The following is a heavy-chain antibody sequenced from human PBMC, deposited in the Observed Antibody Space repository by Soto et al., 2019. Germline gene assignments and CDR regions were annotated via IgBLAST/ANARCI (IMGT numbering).Heavy chain of an antibody. CDR3: ARDPGEWFDP. D-gene: IGHD3-16*01. CDR1: GGTFSSYA. J-gene: IGHJ5*02. CDR2: IIPIFGTA. V-gene: IGHV1-69*13. Sequence: ASVKVSCKASGGTFSSYAISRVRQAPGQGHEWMGGIIPIFGTANYAQKFQGRVTITADESTSTAYMELSSLRSEDTAVYYCARDPGEWFDPWGQGTLVTVSS.